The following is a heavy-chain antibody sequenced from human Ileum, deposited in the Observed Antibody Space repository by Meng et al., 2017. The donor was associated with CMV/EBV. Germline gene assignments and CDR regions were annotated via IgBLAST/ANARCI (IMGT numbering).Heavy chain of an antibody. V-gene: IGHV4-4*07. CDR2: IHYSWGT. CDR1: GDSIKNYY. CDR3: ARAGARGVPVDL. J-gene: IGHJ4*02. D-gene: IGHD3-10*01. Sequence: QGQRQRSGPRVVKPSETLSLTCTVSGDSIKNYYWTWLRQPAGKGLEWLGRIHYSWGTDDNPSLKSRVTLSIDTSKNQLSLKIYSVTAADTAVYYCARAGARGVPVDLWGQGTLVTVSS.